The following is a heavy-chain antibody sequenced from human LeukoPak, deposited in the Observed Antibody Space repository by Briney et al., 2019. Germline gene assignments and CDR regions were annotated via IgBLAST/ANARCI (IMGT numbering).Heavy chain of an antibody. D-gene: IGHD2-2*01. J-gene: IGHJ4*02. CDR3: ARRVPAATFDY. CDR1: GGSISSYY. CDR2: IYYSGST. Sequence: PSETLSLTCTVSGGSISSYYWSWIRQHPGKGLEWIGYIYYSGSTYYNPSLKSRVTISVDTSKNQFSLKLSSVTAADTAVYYCARRVPAATFDYWGQGTLVTVSS. V-gene: IGHV4-59*06.